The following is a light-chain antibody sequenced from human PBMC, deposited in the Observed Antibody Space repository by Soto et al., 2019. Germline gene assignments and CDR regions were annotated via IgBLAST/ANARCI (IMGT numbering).Light chain of an antibody. CDR3: SSYTSSSTYV. J-gene: IGLJ1*01. CDR1: SSDVGGYNY. Sequence: QSALTQPASVSGSPGQSITNSCTGTSSDVGGYNYVSWYQQHPGKAPKLMIYDVNNRPSGVSNRFSGSKSDNTASLTISGLQAEDEADYYCSSYTSSSTYVFGTGTKVTVL. V-gene: IGLV2-14*03. CDR2: DVN.